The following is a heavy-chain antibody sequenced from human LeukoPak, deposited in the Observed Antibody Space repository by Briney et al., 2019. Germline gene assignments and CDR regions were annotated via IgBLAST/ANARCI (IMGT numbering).Heavy chain of an antibody. J-gene: IGHJ4*02. CDR1: GASISRYY. CDR2: IYASGGA. Sequence: SETLSLTCSVSGASISRYYWSWIRQSPGKGLEWIGRIYASGGANYNPSLQSRVTMSIDTSKNQISLKFSSVTAADTAIYYCSTDREVGRLAPAPTGDYWGQGTLVTVSS. V-gene: IGHV4-4*07. D-gene: IGHD1-26*01. CDR3: STDREVGRLAPAPTGDY.